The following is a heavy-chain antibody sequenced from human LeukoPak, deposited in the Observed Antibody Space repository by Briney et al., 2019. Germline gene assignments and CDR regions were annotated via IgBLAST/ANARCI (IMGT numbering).Heavy chain of an antibody. J-gene: IGHJ6*02. CDR2: ISSTGTYI. CDR3: ARGGSHGMDV. CDR1: GFTFSSSTFGSYT. V-gene: IGHV3-21*01. Sequence: GESLRLSCATSGFTFSSSTFGSYTMNWVRQAPGKGLEWVSSISSTGTYIYYTDSVKGRFTISRDIANSLLYLQMNSLRADDTAVYYCARGGSHGMDVWGQGTTVTVSS. D-gene: IGHD3-16*01.